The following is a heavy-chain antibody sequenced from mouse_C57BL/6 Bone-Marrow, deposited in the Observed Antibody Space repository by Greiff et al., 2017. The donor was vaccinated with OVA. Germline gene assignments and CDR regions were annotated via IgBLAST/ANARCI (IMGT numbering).Heavy chain of an antibody. Sequence: QVQLQQPGAELVKPGASVKLSCKASGYTFTSYWMHWVKQRPGQGLEWIGMIHPNSGSTNYNEKFKSKATLTVDKSSSTAYMQLSSLTSEDSAVYYCARWIYYYGSSSDWYFDVWGTGTTVTVSS. CDR3: ARWIYYYGSSSDWYFDV. J-gene: IGHJ1*03. V-gene: IGHV1-64*01. CDR2: IHPNSGST. D-gene: IGHD1-1*01. CDR1: GYTFTSYW.